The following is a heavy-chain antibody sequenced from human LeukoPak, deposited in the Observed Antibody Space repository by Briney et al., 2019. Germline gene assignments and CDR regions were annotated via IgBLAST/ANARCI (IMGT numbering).Heavy chain of an antibody. Sequence: GRSLRLSCAASGFTFDDYAMHWVQQAPGKGLEWVSGISWNSGSIGYADSVKGRFTISRDNAKNSLYLQMNSLRAEDTALYYCATSLLHYGGNLDYWGQGTLVTVSS. D-gene: IGHD4-23*01. CDR2: ISWNSGSI. CDR1: GFTFDDYA. J-gene: IGHJ4*02. CDR3: ATSLLHYGGNLDY. V-gene: IGHV3-9*01.